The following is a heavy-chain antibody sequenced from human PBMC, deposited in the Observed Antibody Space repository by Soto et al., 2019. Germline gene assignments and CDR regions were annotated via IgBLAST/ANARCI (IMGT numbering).Heavy chain of an antibody. CDR3: VRGGGEMANPPPYLY. CDR2: VIPMFLEP. Sequence: SVKVSCKASGGTFDSYAISWVRQAPGQGLEWMGGVIPMFLEPNYAQKFQGRVTITAGKSTNRVYMEMNSLMSEDTAVYFCVRGGGEMANPPPYLYWGQGTQVTVSS. D-gene: IGHD3-16*01. CDR1: GGTFDSYA. V-gene: IGHV1-69*06. J-gene: IGHJ4*02.